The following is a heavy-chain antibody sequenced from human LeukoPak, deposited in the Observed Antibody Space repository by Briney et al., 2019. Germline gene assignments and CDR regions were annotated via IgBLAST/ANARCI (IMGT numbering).Heavy chain of an antibody. D-gene: IGHD1-26*01. J-gene: IGHJ6*03. CDR2: IYISRGT. CDR1: GVSISGYY. CDR3: ARESRIVEGDGYYIDA. V-gene: IGHV4-4*07. Sequence: SETLSLTCTVSGVSISGYYWSWIRQPAGKGLEWIGRIYISRGTNYNPSLRSRVIMSVDTSKNQFSLQLNSVTDADTAVYYCARESRIVEGDGYYIDAWGKGTTVTISS.